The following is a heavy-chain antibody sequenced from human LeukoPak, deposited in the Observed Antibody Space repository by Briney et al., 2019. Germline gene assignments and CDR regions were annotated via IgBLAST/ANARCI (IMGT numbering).Heavy chain of an antibody. D-gene: IGHD1-26*01. CDR2: LIENGATT. V-gene: IGHV3-23*01. CDR3: VRDYQVGNSPAFGDY. Sequence: GGSLRLSCAASGFTFSSHAMSWVRRAPGKGLEWVSGLIENGATTYYADSVKGRFTISRDNSRNTMYLQMNSLRVEDTAVYYCVRDYQVGNSPAFGDYWGQGTLVTISS. J-gene: IGHJ4*02. CDR1: GFTFSSHA.